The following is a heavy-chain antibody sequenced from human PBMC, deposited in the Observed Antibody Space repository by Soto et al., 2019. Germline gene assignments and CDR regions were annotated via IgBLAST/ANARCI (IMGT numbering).Heavy chain of an antibody. D-gene: IGHD2-15*01. CDR3: ARGQIVGL. V-gene: IGHV4-59*01. CDR1: GGSITNYY. Sequence: SETLSLTCTVSGGSITNYYWSWIRQPAGQGLQFIGYIYYTGSTNYNPSLKSRVTISVDTSKNQFSLRLSSVTAADTAVYYCARGQIVGLWGQGTLVTVSS. CDR2: IYYTGST. J-gene: IGHJ4*02.